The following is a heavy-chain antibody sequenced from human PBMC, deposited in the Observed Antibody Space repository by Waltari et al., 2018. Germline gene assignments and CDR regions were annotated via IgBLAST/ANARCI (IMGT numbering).Heavy chain of an antibody. J-gene: IGHJ4*02. CDR2: IIAGGEVT. CDR1: GLTFRNYV. CDR3: AKGPYCSGGNCYQPYFDY. Sequence: EVQLLESGGGLVQPGGSLRLSCVAPGLTFRNYVFHCLRQAPGKGLEWVSAIIAGGEVTYYADSVKGRFTISTDNSKNTLYLQMNSLRAEDTAVYYCAKGPYCSGGNCYQPYFDYWGQGTLVTVSS. V-gene: IGHV3-23*01. D-gene: IGHD2-15*01.